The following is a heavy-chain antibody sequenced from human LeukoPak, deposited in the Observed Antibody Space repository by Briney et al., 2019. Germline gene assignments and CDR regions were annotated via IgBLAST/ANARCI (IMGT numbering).Heavy chain of an antibody. D-gene: IGHD5-18*01. Sequence: PGGSPRLSCAASGFTFSSDGMSCGCQAPGKGLERVPSISSSSSYIYYAHSVKGRFTISRDNARNSLYLKMNSLRAEDTAVYYGATVPIQVWLPQFDNWGQGTLVTVSS. V-gene: IGHV3-21*01. CDR3: ATVPIQVWLPQFDN. J-gene: IGHJ5*02. CDR2: ISSSSSYI. CDR1: GFTFSSDG.